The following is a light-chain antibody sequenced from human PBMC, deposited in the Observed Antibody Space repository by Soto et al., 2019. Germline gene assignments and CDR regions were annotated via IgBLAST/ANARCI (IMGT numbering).Light chain of an antibody. Sequence: QSALTQPPSASGSPGQSVTISCTGTSSDVGAYNYVSWYQQHPGKAPKLILYDVNKRPSGVPDRLSGSKSGNTASLTVSGLQAEDEADYYCSSYVGSNKGVFGTGTKVTVL. CDR3: SSYVGSNKGV. J-gene: IGLJ1*01. CDR1: SSDVGAYNY. CDR2: DVN. V-gene: IGLV2-8*01.